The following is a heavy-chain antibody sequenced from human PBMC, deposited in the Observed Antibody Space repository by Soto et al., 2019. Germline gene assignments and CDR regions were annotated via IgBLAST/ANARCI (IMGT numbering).Heavy chain of an antibody. CDR1: GFSFSSFA. Sequence: PWGSLRLSCAASGFSFSSFAMNWVRQAPGKGLEWVSIISGSGGSTYYADSVKGRFTISRDNSKNTLYLQMNSLRAEDTAVYYCANKFSEWLPQGAFDIWGQGTMVTVSS. J-gene: IGHJ3*02. CDR3: ANKFSEWLPQGAFDI. V-gene: IGHV3-23*01. CDR2: ISGSGGST. D-gene: IGHD6-19*01.